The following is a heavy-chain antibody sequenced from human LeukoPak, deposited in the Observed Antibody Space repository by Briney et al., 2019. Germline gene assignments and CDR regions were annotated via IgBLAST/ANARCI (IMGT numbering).Heavy chain of an antibody. CDR3: ARSIEGATDY. V-gene: IGHV3-7*01. Sequence: GGSLRLSCAASGLTFSSYWMSWVRQAPGKGLEWVANIKQDGSEKYYVDSVKGRFTISRDNAKNSLYLQMNSLRAEDTAVYYCARSIEGATDYWGQGTLVTVSS. CDR1: GLTFSSYW. J-gene: IGHJ4*02. CDR2: IKQDGSEK. D-gene: IGHD1-26*01.